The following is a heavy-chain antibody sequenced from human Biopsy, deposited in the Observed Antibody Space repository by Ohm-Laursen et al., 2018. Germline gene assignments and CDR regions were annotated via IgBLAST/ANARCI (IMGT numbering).Heavy chain of an antibody. Sequence: SVKVSCKASGYTFTPYYIHWMRQAPGQGLEWMGWINPNSDDTNYAQKFQDRVTMTTDTSTSTVYMELTSLRSDDTAVYYCARGEVTFGELIVSLDSWGQGTLATVSS. CDR2: INPNSDDT. CDR1: GYTFTPYY. D-gene: IGHD3-16*02. J-gene: IGHJ4*02. V-gene: IGHV1-2*02. CDR3: ARGEVTFGELIVSLDS.